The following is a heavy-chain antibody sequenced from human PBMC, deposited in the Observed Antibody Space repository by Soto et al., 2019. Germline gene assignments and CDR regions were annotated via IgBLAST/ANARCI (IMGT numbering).Heavy chain of an antibody. D-gene: IGHD2-2*01. Sequence: GGSLRLSCAASGFTFSSYAMSWVRQAPGKGLEWVSAISGSGGSTYYAASGKGRFTISRDNSKNTLYLQMNSLRAEDTAVYYCAKTGGVDIVVVPAAMLFLSYWGQGTLVTVSS. J-gene: IGHJ4*02. CDR3: AKTGGVDIVVVPAAMLFLSY. CDR2: ISGSGGST. V-gene: IGHV3-23*01. CDR1: GFTFSSYA.